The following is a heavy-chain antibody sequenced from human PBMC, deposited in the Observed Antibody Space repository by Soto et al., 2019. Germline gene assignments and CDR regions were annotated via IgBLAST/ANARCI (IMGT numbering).Heavy chain of an antibody. CDR2: INHSGST. V-gene: IGHV4-34*01. CDR1: GGSFSGYY. D-gene: IGHD2-21*02. Sequence: PSETLSPTCAVYGGSFSGYYWSWIRQPPGKGLEWIGEINHSGSTNYNPSLKSRVTISVDTSKNQFSLKLSSVTAADTAVYYCARWPRWLLVYGMDVWGQGTTVTVSS. J-gene: IGHJ6*02. CDR3: ARWPRWLLVYGMDV.